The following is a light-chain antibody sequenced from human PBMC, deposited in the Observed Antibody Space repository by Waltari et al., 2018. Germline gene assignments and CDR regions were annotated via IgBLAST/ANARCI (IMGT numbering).Light chain of an antibody. Sequence: DIQITQSPSSVSASVGDRVTITCRASQGISSSLAWYQQKPGKVPNLLIYAASSLQSGVPSRFSGSGSWTDFTLTISSLQPEDSATYYCQQAKSFPLTFGPGTKVDIK. CDR1: QGISSS. CDR2: AAS. J-gene: IGKJ3*01. CDR3: QQAKSFPLT. V-gene: IGKV1-12*01.